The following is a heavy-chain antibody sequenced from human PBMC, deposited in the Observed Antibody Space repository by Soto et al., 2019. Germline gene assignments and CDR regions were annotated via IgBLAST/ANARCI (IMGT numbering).Heavy chain of an antibody. D-gene: IGHD4-17*01. CDR2: ISISGGNT. CDR1: GLPFSSHA. CDR3: ANEIRPNDY. V-gene: IGHV3-23*01. Sequence: EVQLLESGGGLVQPGGSLRLSCAASGLPFSSHAMSWVRQAPGKGLEWVSSISISGGNTYYADSVRGRFTISRDKSKNTLYLHMNSLTAEDTAIYYCANEIRPNDYWGQGTLVTVSS. J-gene: IGHJ4*02.